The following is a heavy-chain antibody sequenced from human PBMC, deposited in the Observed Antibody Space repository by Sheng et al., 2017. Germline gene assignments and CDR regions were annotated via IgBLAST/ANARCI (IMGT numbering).Heavy chain of an antibody. CDR2: ISWNGGSI. V-gene: IGHV3-9*03. J-gene: IGHJ4*02. CDR1: GFTFDDYA. Sequence: EVHLVESGGGLVQPGRSLRLSCAASGFTFDDYAMHWVRQAPGKGLEWVSGISWNGGSIDYADSVKGRFTISRDNAKNSLYLQMSSLRAEDMALYYCARDHEGGEDWYTFLDYWGQGTLVTVSS. D-gene: IGHD3-9*01. CDR3: ARDHEGGEDWYTFLDY.